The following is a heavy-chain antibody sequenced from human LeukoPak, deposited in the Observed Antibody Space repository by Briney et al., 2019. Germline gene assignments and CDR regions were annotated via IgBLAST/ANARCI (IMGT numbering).Heavy chain of an antibody. J-gene: IGHJ5*02. V-gene: IGHV3-7*04. D-gene: IGHD3-16*02. CDR3: AKGGFRYYAP. CDR2: IKQEGREK. Sequence: GGSLSLSCAPSGFTFSSYWMRWARPAPGKGLEWEANIKQEGREKYYVDSVKGRFTISRDNAKNSLYLQMNSPRAEARAWYYCAKGGFRYYAPWGQGTLVAVSS. CDR1: GFTFSSYW.